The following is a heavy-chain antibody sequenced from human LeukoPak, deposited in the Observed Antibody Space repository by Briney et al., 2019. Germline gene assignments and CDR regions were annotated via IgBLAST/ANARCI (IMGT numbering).Heavy chain of an antibody. D-gene: IGHD4-17*01. Sequence: SETLSLTCTVSGGSISSYYWSWVRQPPGKGLEWIGYIYYSGSTNYNPSLKSRVTISVDTSKNQFSQKLSSVTAADTAVYYCARGPYGESGGYWGQGTLVTVSS. CDR1: GGSISSYY. CDR2: IYYSGST. V-gene: IGHV4-59*01. J-gene: IGHJ4*02. CDR3: ARGPYGESGGY.